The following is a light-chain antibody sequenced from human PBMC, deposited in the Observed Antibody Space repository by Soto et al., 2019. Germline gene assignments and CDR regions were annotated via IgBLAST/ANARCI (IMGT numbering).Light chain of an antibody. Sequence: QSVLTQPPSVSGAPGQRVTISCTGSSSNIGAGYDVHWYQQLPGTAPKLLIYGNTNRPSGAPDRFSGSKSGTSASLAITGLQVEDEADYFCQSYDSSLSGSGVFGGGTKLTVL. J-gene: IGLJ2*01. V-gene: IGLV1-40*01. CDR1: SSNIGAGYD. CDR2: GNT. CDR3: QSYDSSLSGSGV.